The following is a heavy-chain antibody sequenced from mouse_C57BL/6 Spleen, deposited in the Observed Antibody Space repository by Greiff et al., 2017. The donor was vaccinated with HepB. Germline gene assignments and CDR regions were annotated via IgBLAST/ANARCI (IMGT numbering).Heavy chain of an antibody. CDR3: ARSGTTWYFDV. J-gene: IGHJ1*03. Sequence: QVQLKESGAELVRPGTSVKVSCKASGYAFTNYLIEWVKQRPGQGLEWIGVINPGSGGTNYNEKFKGKATLTADKSSSTAYMQLSSLTSEDSAVYFCARSGTTWYFDVWGTGTTVTVSS. CDR2: INPGSGGT. D-gene: IGHD1-1*01. CDR1: GYAFTNYL. V-gene: IGHV1-54*01.